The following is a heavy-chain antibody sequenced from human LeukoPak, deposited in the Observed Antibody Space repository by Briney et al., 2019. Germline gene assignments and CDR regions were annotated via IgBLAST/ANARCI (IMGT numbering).Heavy chain of an antibody. CDR1: GGSISSGSYY. CDR3: ASQGYSGYDDRGSFDY. V-gene: IGHV4-61*02. J-gene: IGHJ4*02. D-gene: IGHD5-12*01. Sequence: SETLSLTCTVSGGSISSGSYYWSWIRQPAGKGLEWIGRIYTSGSTNYNPSLKSRVTISVDTSKNQFSLKLSSLTAADTAVYYCASQGYSGYDDRGSFDYWGQGTLVTVSS. CDR2: IYTSGST.